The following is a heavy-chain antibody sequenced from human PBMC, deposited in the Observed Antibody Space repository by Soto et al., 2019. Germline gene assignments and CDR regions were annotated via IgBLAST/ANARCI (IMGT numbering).Heavy chain of an antibody. V-gene: IGHV3-30*04. J-gene: IGHJ4*02. D-gene: IGHD3-22*01. CDR2: ISYDGKKM. CDR1: GFTFSGYA. CDR3: ARSRGSTGYYYVDY. Sequence: QVQLVESGGGLVQPGTSLRLSCAASGFTFSGYAMHWVRRAPGKGLEWVAVISYDGKKMYYADSVKGRFTFSRDNSKNTLYLQMNSLRPEDTAVYFCARSRGSTGYYYVDYWGQGTPVTVSS.